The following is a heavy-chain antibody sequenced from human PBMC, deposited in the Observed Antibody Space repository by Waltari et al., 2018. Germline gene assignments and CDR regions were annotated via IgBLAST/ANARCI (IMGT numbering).Heavy chain of an antibody. V-gene: IGHV4-59*01. CDR2: IYYSGST. D-gene: IGHD6-13*01. J-gene: IGHJ6*02. Sequence: QVQLQESGPGLVQPSETLSLTCTVSGGSISSYYRSWIRQPPAKGLEGIGYIYYSGSTNYNPSLKSRVTISVDTSKNQFSLKLSSVTAADTAVYYCARVDSSSWYGHYYYGMDVWGQGTTVTVSS. CDR3: ARVDSSSWYGHYYYGMDV. CDR1: GGSISSYY.